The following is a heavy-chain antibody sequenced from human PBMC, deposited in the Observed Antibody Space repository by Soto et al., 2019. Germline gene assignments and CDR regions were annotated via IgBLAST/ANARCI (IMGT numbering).Heavy chain of an antibody. CDR2: INNSGDT. Sequence: EVQLLESGGGLVQPGGSLRLSCAVSGFSFGSYAMSWVRQSPGRGLEWVSIINNSGDTYYADSVKGRFTISRDNSKNMLYVQMNSLRAEDTAVYYCAKALWPSFGYFWSGYSLFGFWGQGSLVTVSS. CDR3: AKALWPSFGYFWSGYSLFGF. D-gene: IGHD3-3*01. CDR1: GFSFGSYA. J-gene: IGHJ4*02. V-gene: IGHV3-23*01.